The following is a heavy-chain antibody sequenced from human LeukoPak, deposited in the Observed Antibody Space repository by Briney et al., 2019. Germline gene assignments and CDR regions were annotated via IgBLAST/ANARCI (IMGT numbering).Heavy chain of an antibody. V-gene: IGHV5-10-1*01. CDR2: IDPSDSYT. CDR3: ARQTFGEAPSNDH. Sequence: GESLKISFKGSGYSFTRNWISWVRQMPGKGLEWMGRIDPSDSYTNYSPSFQGHITISVEKAISTAYLQWSSLKASDTAMYYCARQTFGEAPSNDHWGHGTLVTVYS. J-gene: IGHJ4*01. CDR1: GYSFTRNW. D-gene: IGHD3-3*01.